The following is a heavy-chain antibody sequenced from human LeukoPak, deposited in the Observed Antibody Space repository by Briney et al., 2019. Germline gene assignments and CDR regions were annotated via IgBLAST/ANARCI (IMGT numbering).Heavy chain of an antibody. Sequence: GGSLRLSCAASGFTFSRDWMNWVRQAPGKWLEWVANIKEDGSEKNYVDSVKGRFTISRDNAKNSMYLQMNTLRAEDTAVYYCARWPDSGTHGMDVWGQGTTVTVS. D-gene: IGHD1-26*01. CDR3: ARWPDSGTHGMDV. V-gene: IGHV3-7*05. J-gene: IGHJ6*02. CDR2: IKEDGSEK. CDR1: GFTFSRDW.